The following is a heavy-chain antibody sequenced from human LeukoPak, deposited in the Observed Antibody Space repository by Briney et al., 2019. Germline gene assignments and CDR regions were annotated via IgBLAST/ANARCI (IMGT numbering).Heavy chain of an antibody. V-gene: IGHV4-39*01. Sequence: PSETLSLTCTVSGGSISSSSYYWGWIRQPPGKGLEWIVSIYYSGNTYYNPSLKSRVTISVDTSKNQFSLKLSSVTAADTAVYYCARRTSRYYMDVWGKGTTVTVSS. D-gene: IGHD2-2*01. CDR1: GGSISSSSYY. CDR3: ARRTSRYYMDV. CDR2: IYYSGNT. J-gene: IGHJ6*03.